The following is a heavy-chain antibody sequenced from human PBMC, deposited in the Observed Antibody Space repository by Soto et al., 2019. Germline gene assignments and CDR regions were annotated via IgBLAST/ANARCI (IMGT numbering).Heavy chain of an antibody. V-gene: IGHV1-18*01. Sequence: QAQLVQSGAEVKKPGASVKVSCKASGYTFYSHSISWVRQAPGQGLEWMGRINADYGNTQYAQKFRGRVTMTTDTSTTTVYMELTNLRSYDTAVYYCARCIQGDYYYGMDVWGQGTTFTVSS. CDR3: ARCIQGDYYYGMDV. CDR1: GYTFYSHS. D-gene: IGHD5-18*01. CDR2: INADYGNT. J-gene: IGHJ6*02.